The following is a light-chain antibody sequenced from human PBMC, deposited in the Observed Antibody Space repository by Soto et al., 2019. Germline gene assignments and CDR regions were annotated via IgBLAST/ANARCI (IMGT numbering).Light chain of an antibody. Sequence: EIVRTQSPATLSVSPGERATLSCRASQSVSSNLAWYQQKPGQAPRLLIYGASTRATGIPARFSGSGSGTEFTLTISSLQSEDFAVYYCQQYNNWPTWTFGQGTKVAIK. CDR3: QQYNNWPTWT. CDR1: QSVSSN. V-gene: IGKV3-15*01. CDR2: GAS. J-gene: IGKJ1*01.